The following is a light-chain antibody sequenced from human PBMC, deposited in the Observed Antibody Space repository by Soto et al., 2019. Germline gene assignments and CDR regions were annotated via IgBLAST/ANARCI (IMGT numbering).Light chain of an antibody. V-gene: IGLV2-11*01. CDR3: CSYAGIYTLYV. CDR1: RNDVGGYDF. CDR2: DVS. Sequence: QSVLTQPRSVSGSPGQSVTISCTGTRNDVGGYDFVSWYQHHPGKAPRLLLYDVSERPSGVPDRFSGSKSGDTASLTISGLQAEDEADYYCCSYAGIYTLYVFGSGTKPPS. J-gene: IGLJ1*01.